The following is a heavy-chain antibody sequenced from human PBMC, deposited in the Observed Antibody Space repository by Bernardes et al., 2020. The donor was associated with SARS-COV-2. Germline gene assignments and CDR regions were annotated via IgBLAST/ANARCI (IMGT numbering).Heavy chain of an antibody. CDR3: AREVLWWKANWFDP. V-gene: IGHV3-74*03. CDR2: IERDGSST. J-gene: IGHJ5*02. D-gene: IGHD2-21*01. Sequence: GGSLRLSCAASGFTFNTYWMHWVRQAPGKGLVWVSGIERDGSSTKYADSVKGRFTISRDNAKNTVYLQMNSLRAEDTAVYYCAREVLWWKANWFDPWGQGNLVTVSS. CDR1: GFTFNTYW.